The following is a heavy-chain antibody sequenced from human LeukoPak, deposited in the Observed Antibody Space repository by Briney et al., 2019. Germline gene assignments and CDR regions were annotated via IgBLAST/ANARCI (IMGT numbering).Heavy chain of an antibody. J-gene: IGHJ5*02. CDR2: IYSGGST. CDR1: GFTVSSNY. V-gene: IGHV3-53*01. D-gene: IGHD1-26*01. Sequence: GGSLRLSCAASGFTVSSNYMSWVRQAPGKGLEWVSVIYSGGSTYYADSVKGRFTISRDNSKNTLYLQMNSLRAEDTAVYYCARNSGSYDIGWFYPWGQGTLVTVSS. CDR3: ARNSGSYDIGWFYP.